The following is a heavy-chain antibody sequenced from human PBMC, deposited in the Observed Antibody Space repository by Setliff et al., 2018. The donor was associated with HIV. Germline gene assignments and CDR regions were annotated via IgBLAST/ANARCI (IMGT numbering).Heavy chain of an antibody. CDR1: DGPINNYW. Sequence: PSETLSLTCTVSDGPINNYWWNWIRHQPGRGLEWIGNIYYNGITHYNPSLKSRLSISIDTSKNQFYLQLNSVTAADTSVFYCAREIVRVALDIWGPGTAVTVSS. CDR3: AREIVRVALDI. D-gene: IGHD3-16*02. J-gene: IGHJ3*02. CDR2: IYYNGIT. V-gene: IGHV4-59*06.